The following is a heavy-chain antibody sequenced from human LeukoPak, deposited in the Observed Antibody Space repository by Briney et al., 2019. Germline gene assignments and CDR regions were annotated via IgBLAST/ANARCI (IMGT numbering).Heavy chain of an antibody. CDR1: GYTFTSYG. D-gene: IGHD1-1*01. Sequence: ASVKVSCKASGYTFTSYGISWVRQAPGQGLEWMGWISAYNGNTNYAQKLQGRVTMITDKSTSTAYMELSSLRSEDTAVYYCARVSTTGTTYYYYYMDVWGKGTTVTVSS. V-gene: IGHV1-18*01. J-gene: IGHJ6*03. CDR2: ISAYNGNT. CDR3: ARVSTTGTTYYYYYMDV.